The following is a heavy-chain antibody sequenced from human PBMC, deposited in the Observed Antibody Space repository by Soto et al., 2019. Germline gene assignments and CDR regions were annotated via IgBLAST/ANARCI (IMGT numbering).Heavy chain of an antibody. V-gene: IGHV3-30*18. CDR3: AKARAYYYDSSALGDY. CDR2: ISYDGSNK. CDR1: GFTFSSYG. Sequence: GGSLRLSCAASGFTFSSYGMHWVRQAPGKGLEWVAVISYDGSNKYYADSVKGRFTISRDNSKNTLYLQMNSLRAEDTAVYYCAKARAYYYDSSALGDYWGQGTLVTV. J-gene: IGHJ4*02. D-gene: IGHD3-22*01.